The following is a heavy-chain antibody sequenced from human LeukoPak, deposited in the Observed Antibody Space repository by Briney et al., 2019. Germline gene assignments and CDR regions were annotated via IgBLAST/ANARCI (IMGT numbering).Heavy chain of an antibody. CDR3: VRGSGGYDPLAFDS. J-gene: IGHJ4*02. V-gene: IGHV3-48*04. Sequence: GGSLRLSCAASGFIFSGYSMNWVRQAPGKGLEWISYISSSSTTMYYADSVEGRFTISRDNPKNSLYLQMNSLRAEDTAVYHCVRGSGGYDPLAFDSWGQGTLVTVSS. CDR1: GFIFSGYS. CDR2: ISSSSTTM. D-gene: IGHD5-12*01.